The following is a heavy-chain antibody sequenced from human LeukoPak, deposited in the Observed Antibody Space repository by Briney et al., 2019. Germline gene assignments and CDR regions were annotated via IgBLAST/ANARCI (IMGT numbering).Heavy chain of an antibody. CDR1: GFTFGSYS. J-gene: IGHJ4*02. D-gene: IGHD6-19*01. CDR2: ISSSSSYI. V-gene: IGHV3-21*01. CDR3: ARGPMWLVSVFDY. Sequence: GGSLRLSCAASGFTFGSYSMNWVRQAPGKGLEWVSSISSSSSYIYYADSVKGRFTISRDNAKNSLYLQMNSLRAEDTAVYYCARGPMWLVSVFDYWGQGTLVTVSS.